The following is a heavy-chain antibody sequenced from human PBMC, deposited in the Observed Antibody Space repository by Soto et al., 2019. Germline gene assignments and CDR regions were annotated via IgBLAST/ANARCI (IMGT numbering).Heavy chain of an antibody. CDR3: ARERWFSPLHYYYLLDV. V-gene: IGHV3-33*01. CDR1: GFTFSNYG. Sequence: PGGSLRLSCAASGFTFSNYGMHWVRQAPGKGLEWVAVIWYDGSNKYYADSVKGRFTISRDNSKNTLYLQMNSLRVEDTAVYYCARERWFSPLHYYYLLDVWGQGTTVTVSS. J-gene: IGHJ6*02. D-gene: IGHD2-15*01. CDR2: IWYDGSNK.